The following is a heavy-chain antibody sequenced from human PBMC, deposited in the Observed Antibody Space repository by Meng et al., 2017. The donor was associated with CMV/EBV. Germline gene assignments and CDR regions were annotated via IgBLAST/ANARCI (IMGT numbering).Heavy chain of an antibody. CDR2: INPSGGST. CDR3: ARAGGYDFWSGKPKYGMDV. Sequence: ASVKVSCKASGYTFTSYYMHWVRQAPGQGLEWMGIINPSGGSTSYAQKFQGRVTMTRVTSTSTVYMELSSLRSEDTAVYYCARAGGYDFWSGKPKYGMDVWGQGTTVTVSS. CDR1: GYTFTSYY. D-gene: IGHD3-3*01. J-gene: IGHJ6*02. V-gene: IGHV1-46*01.